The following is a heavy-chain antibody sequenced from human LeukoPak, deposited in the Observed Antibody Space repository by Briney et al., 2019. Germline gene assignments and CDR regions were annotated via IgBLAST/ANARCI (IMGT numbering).Heavy chain of an antibody. Sequence: GASVKVSCKASGGTFSSYAISWVRQAPGQGLEWMGGIIPVFGTANYAQKFQGRVTITADESTSTAYMELSSLRSEDTAVYYCARTRVKDYGDYAEYFQHWGQGTLVTVSS. V-gene: IGHV1-69*13. J-gene: IGHJ1*01. D-gene: IGHD4-17*01. CDR3: ARTRVKDYGDYAEYFQH. CDR1: GGTFSSYA. CDR2: IIPVFGTA.